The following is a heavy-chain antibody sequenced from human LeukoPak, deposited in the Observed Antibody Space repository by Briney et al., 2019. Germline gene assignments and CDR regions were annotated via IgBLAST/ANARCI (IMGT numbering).Heavy chain of an antibody. Sequence: SETLSLTCAVYGGSFSGYYWSWIRQPPGKGLEWIGYIYYSGSTNYNPSLKSRVTISVDTSKNQFSLKLSSVTAADTAVYYCATQTSIAAHDAFDIWAKGQWSPSLQ. CDR2: IYYSGST. CDR3: ATQTSIAAHDAFDI. D-gene: IGHD6-6*01. V-gene: IGHV4-59*01. CDR1: GGSFSGYY. J-gene: IGHJ3*02.